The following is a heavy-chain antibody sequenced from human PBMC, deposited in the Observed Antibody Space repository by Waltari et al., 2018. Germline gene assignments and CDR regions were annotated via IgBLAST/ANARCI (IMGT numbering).Heavy chain of an antibody. CDR3: ARDPGSALQGYYGMDV. D-gene: IGHD4-4*01. V-gene: IGHV3-48*01. Sequence: EVQLVESGGGLVQPGGSQRLSCAASGFTLSSYSMHWVRQAPGKGLEWVSYISTSSNTIYYADSVKSRFTISRDNAKNSLYLQMKSLRVEDTAVYYCARDPGSALQGYYGMDVWGQGTTVTVSS. CDR2: ISTSSNTI. CDR1: GFTLSSYS. J-gene: IGHJ6*02.